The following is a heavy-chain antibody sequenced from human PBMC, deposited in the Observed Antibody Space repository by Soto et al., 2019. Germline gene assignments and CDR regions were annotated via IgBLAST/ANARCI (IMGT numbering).Heavy chain of an antibody. CDR2: ISAYNGNT. J-gene: IGHJ1*01. D-gene: IGHD6-13*01. V-gene: IGHV1-18*01. Sequence: QVQLVQSGAEVKKPGASVKVSCKASGYTFTHYGISWVRQAPGQGLEWMGWISAYNGNTKYAETLQGRVSMTTDTSTSTAYMELRSLRSDDTAVYYCARGGSSWSAEFYQYWGQGTLVIVSS. CDR3: ARGGSSWSAEFYQY. CDR1: GYTFTHYG.